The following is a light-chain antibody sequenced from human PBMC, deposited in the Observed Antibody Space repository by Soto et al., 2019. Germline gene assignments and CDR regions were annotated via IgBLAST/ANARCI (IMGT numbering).Light chain of an antibody. CDR1: ASNIGNDY. V-gene: IGLV1-51*01. CDR3: GAWDSSLNVYV. J-gene: IGLJ1*01. CDR2: DNN. Sequence: QSVLTQPPSVSAAPGHKVTISCSGTASNIGNDYVSWYQQLPGEAPQLLIYDNNRRPSGIPDRFSGSRSDTSATLGITGLQTGDEADYYCGAWDSSLNVYVFGTGTKVTAL.